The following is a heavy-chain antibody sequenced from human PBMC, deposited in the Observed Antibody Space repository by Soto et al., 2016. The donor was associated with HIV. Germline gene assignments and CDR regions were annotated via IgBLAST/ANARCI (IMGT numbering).Heavy chain of an antibody. Sequence: EVNLLESGGGLVQLGGSLKLSCGASGFTFGNYAMSWVRQAPGKGLEWVSGISDSGSNTYYADSVKGRFTISRDNSKNTLYLHMNSLRAEDTAVYYCAKDLRMTMVQGFIDALDFWGQGTMVTVSS. CDR3: AKDLRMTMVQGFIDALDF. J-gene: IGHJ3*01. CDR2: ISDSGSNT. V-gene: IGHV3-23*01. D-gene: IGHD3-10*01. CDR1: GFTFGNYA.